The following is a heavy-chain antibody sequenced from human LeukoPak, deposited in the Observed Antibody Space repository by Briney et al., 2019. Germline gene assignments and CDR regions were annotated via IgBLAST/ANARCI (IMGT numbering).Heavy chain of an antibody. CDR2: IDPNSGGT. V-gene: IGHV1-2*02. CDR1: GYTFTGYY. D-gene: IGHD5-18*01. CDR3: ARAADRAMAHFDY. Sequence: ASVNVSCKASGYTFTGYYMHWVRQAPGQGLGWRGWIDPNSGGTNYAQKFQGRVTMTRDTSISRAYMEPGRLRSDDTAVYYCARAADRAMAHFDYWGQGTLVTVSS. J-gene: IGHJ4*02.